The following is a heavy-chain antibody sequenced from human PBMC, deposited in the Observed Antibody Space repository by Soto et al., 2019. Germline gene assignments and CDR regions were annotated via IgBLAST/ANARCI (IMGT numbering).Heavy chain of an antibody. CDR2: INPDGSAQ. Sequence: HLVQSGGGLVQPGGSLRLSGVASGFSFSNFWMNWVRQTPGRGLEWVANINPDGSAQTYVDSVKGRFTVSRDNAKNSLYLQMNSLRGEDTAVYFCAEWDSSNNPWGQGTLVTVSS. CDR3: AEWDSSNNP. V-gene: IGHV3-7*01. CDR1: GFSFSNFW. D-gene: IGHD1-26*01. J-gene: IGHJ5*02.